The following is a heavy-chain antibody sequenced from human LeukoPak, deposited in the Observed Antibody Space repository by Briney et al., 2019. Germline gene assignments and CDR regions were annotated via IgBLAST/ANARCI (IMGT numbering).Heavy chain of an antibody. Sequence: ASVKVSCKASGYTFTGYYMHWVRQAPGQGLEWMGWINPNSGGTNYAQKFQGRVTMTRDTSISTAYMELSRLRSDDTAVYYCARSGRMSTVTTGHDAFDIWGQGTMVTVSS. J-gene: IGHJ3*02. V-gene: IGHV1-2*02. CDR2: INPNSGGT. CDR1: GYTFTGYY. D-gene: IGHD4-17*01. CDR3: ARSGRMSTVTTGHDAFDI.